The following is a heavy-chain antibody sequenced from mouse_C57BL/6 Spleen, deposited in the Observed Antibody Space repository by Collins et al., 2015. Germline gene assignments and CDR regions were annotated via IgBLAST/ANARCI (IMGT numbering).Heavy chain of an antibody. CDR1: YW. CDR3: TTVGRPGFDY. D-gene: IGHD1-1*01. V-gene: IGHV14-1*01. J-gene: IGHJ2*01. Sequence: YWMHWVKQRPEQGLEWIGRIDPEDGDTEYAPKFQGKATMTADTSSNTAYLQLSSLTSEDTAVYYCTTVGRPGFDYWGQGTTLTVSS. CDR2: IDPEDGDT.